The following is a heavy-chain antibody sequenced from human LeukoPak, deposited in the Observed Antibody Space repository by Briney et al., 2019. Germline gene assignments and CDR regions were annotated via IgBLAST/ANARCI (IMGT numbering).Heavy chain of an antibody. CDR1: GFTFDDYG. J-gene: IGHJ6*03. CDR2: INWNGGST. CDR3: AKVSSMGAIYYYYYMDV. V-gene: IGHV3-20*04. Sequence: GGSLRLSCAASGFTFDDYGMSWVRQAPGKGLEWVSGINWNGGSTGYADSVKGRFTISRDNAKNSLYLQMNSLRAEDTAVYYCAKVSSMGAIYYYYYMDVWGKGTTVTVSS. D-gene: IGHD3-16*01.